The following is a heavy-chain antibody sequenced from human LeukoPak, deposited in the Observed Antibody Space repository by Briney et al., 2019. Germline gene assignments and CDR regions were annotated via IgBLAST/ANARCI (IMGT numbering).Heavy chain of an antibody. Sequence: SETLSLTCAVYGGSFSGYYWSWIRQPPGKGLEWIGSIYHSGSTYYNPSLKSRVTISVDTSKNQFSLKLSSVTAADTAVYYCARRAVAGRYYFDYWGQGTLVTVSS. CDR1: GGSFSGYY. CDR3: ARRAVAGRYYFDY. J-gene: IGHJ4*02. D-gene: IGHD6-19*01. V-gene: IGHV4-34*01. CDR2: IYHSGST.